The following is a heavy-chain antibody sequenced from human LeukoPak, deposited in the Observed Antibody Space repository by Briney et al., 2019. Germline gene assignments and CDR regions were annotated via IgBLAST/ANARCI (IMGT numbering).Heavy chain of an antibody. CDR3: ATRPDSSSWYPSYAFDI. CDR2: ISGSGGST. D-gene: IGHD6-13*01. V-gene: IGHV3-23*01. CDR1: GFTFSSYG. Sequence: GGSLRLSCAASGFTFSSYGMSWVRQAPGKGLEWVSAISGSGGSTYYADSVKGRFTISRDNSKNTLYLQMNSLGAEDTAVYYCATRPDSSSWYPSYAFDIWGQGTMVTVSS. J-gene: IGHJ3*02.